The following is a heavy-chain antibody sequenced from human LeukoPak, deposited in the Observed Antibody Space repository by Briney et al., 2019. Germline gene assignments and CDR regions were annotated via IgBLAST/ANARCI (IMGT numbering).Heavy chain of an antibody. CDR1: GGTFSSYA. CDR3: ARDYIGYCSSTSCPGGY. V-gene: IGHV1-69*13. J-gene: IGHJ4*02. Sequence: SVKVSCKASGGTFSSYAISWVRQAPGRGLEWMGGIIPIFGTANYAQKFQGRVTITADESTSTAYMELSSLRSEDTAVYYCARDYIGYCSSTSCPGGYWGQGTLVTVSS. D-gene: IGHD2-2*01. CDR2: IIPIFGTA.